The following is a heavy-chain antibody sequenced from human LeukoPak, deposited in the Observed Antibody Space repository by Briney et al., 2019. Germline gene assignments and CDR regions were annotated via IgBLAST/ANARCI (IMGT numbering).Heavy chain of an antibody. CDR2: ISPSGTT. CDR1: GASMSNFY. Sequence: SETLSLTCTVSGASMSNFYWSWIRQSAGKGLEWVGRISPSGTTDYNPSLKSRLTMSLDTSKNQFSLKLRSVTAADTAVYYCARPIANWFDPWGQGILVTVSS. CDR3: ARPIANWFDP. D-gene: IGHD6-13*01. V-gene: IGHV4-4*07. J-gene: IGHJ5*02.